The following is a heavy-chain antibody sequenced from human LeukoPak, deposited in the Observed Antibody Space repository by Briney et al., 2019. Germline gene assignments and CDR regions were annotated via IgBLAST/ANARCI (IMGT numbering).Heavy chain of an antibody. V-gene: IGHV1-2*02. Sequence: ASVKVSSKASGYNFAHNIHWVRQAPGQGHEFMGWINPKNGGTKYAQNFQGRVTMTRDTSISTVYMELSSLGSDDTAVYYCVVSIQAAAIPAFDSWGQGTLVTVSS. J-gene: IGHJ4*02. CDR1: GYNFAHN. CDR3: VVSIQAAAIPAFDS. CDR2: INPKNGGT. D-gene: IGHD6-25*01.